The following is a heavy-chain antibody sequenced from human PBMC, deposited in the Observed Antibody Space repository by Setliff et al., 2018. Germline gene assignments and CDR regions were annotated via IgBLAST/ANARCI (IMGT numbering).Heavy chain of an antibody. V-gene: IGHV3-7*01. CDR2: ITHDGSKT. CDR3: TRDQDYYGMDV. Sequence: GGSLRLSCAGSGFTFNTYWMTWVRQAPGKGLEWVASITHDGSKTYILDSVKGRFTISRDNTKNSLYLQMNSLRGEDTAVYHCTRDQDYYGMDVWGQGTTVTVSS. J-gene: IGHJ6*02. CDR1: GFTFNTYW.